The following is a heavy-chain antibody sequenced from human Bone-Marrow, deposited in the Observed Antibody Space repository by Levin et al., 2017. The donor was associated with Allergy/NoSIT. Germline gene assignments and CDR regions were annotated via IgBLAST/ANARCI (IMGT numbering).Heavy chain of an antibody. CDR1: GFTFGDYA. CDR2: IRSKAYGGTT. CDR3: TRGAFGWSEGDAFDI. V-gene: IGHV3-49*03. D-gene: IGHD6-19*01. J-gene: IGHJ3*02. Sequence: SCTASGFTFGDYAMSWFRQAPGKGLEWVGFIRSKAYGGTTEYAASVKGRFTISRDDSKSIAYLQMNSLKTEDTAVYYCTRGAFGWSEGDAFDIWGQGTMVTVSS.